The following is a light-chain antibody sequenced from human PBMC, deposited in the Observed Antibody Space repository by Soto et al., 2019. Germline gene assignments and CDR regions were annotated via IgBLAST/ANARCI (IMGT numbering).Light chain of an antibody. J-gene: IGKJ5*01. CDR3: QQSYSTSIT. Sequence: EIVLTQSPATLSLSPGERATLSCRASQSVSSYLAWYQQKPGQAPRLLIYGASSRATGIPDRFSGSGSGTDFTLNISSLQPEDFATYYCQQSYSTSITFGQGTRLEIK. CDR1: QSVSSY. V-gene: IGKV3-11*01. CDR2: GAS.